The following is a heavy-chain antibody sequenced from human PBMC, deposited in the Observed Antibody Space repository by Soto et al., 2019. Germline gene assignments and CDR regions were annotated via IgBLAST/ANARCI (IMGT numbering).Heavy chain of an antibody. CDR1: GFTFSSYA. Sequence: GGSLRLSCAASGFTFSSYAMSWVRQAPGKGLEWVSAISGSGGSTYYADSVKGRFTISRDNSKNTLYLQMNSLRAEDTAVYYCAKGYYIVVVPAARGFDPWGQGTLVTVSS. J-gene: IGHJ5*02. CDR3: AKGYYIVVVPAARGFDP. D-gene: IGHD2-2*01. V-gene: IGHV3-23*01. CDR2: ISGSGGST.